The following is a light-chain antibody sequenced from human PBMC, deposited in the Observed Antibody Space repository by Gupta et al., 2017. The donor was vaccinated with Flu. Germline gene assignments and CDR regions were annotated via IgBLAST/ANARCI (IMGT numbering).Light chain of an antibody. CDR3: QQYNNRPFA. CDR2: GAS. V-gene: IGKV3-15*01. Sequence: IGMTQSPAILSASPGERATLSCRASQTVSNNLAWYQQKPGQAPTLLIYGASTRATGIPARFSGSGSGTEFTLTISSLQSEDFAVYYCQQYNNRPFAFGHGTKVDIK. J-gene: IGKJ3*01. CDR1: QTVSNN.